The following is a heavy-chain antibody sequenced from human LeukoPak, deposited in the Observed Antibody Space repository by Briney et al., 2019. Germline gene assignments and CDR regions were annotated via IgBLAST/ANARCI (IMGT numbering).Heavy chain of an antibody. D-gene: IGHD1-14*01. J-gene: IGHJ4*02. CDR1: GFTFGDYA. CDR2: IRSNSYGGTT. V-gene: IGHV3-49*04. CDR3: ARGGINLDY. Sequence: GGSLRLSCAASGFTFGDYAMSWVRQAPGKGLEWVGFIRSNSYGGTTEYAASVQGRFTFSRDDSKSIAYLQMNSLKPEDTAVYYCARGGINLDYWGQGTLVTVSS.